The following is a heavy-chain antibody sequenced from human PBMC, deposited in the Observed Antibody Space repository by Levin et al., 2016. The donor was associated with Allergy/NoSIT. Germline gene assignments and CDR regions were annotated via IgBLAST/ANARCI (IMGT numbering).Heavy chain of an antibody. D-gene: IGHD3-22*01. V-gene: IGHV3-21*01. CDR2: ISSSSGYL. CDR3: ARDREGYYYDSSVYYYDMDV. J-gene: IGHJ6*02. Sequence: DRQPPGKGLEWVSSISSSSGYLYYADSVKGRFTISRDNAKNSLYLQMNSLRGDDTAVYYCARDREGYYYDSSVYYYDMDVWGLGTTVTVSS.